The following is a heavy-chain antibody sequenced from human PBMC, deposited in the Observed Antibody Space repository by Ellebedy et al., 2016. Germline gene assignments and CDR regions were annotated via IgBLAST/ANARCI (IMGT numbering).Heavy chain of an antibody. Sequence: SETLSLTCTVSGGSISSSSYYWGWIRQPPGKGLEWIGSIYYSGSTYYNPSLKSRVTISVDTSKNQFSLKLSSVTAADTAVYYCARRFARGDSGFDYWGQGTLVTVSS. J-gene: IGHJ4*02. CDR2: IYYSGST. V-gene: IGHV4-39*01. CDR3: ARRFARGDSGFDY. D-gene: IGHD4-17*01. CDR1: GGSISSSSYY.